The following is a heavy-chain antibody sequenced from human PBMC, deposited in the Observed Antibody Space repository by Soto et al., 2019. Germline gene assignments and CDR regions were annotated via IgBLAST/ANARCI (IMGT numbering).Heavy chain of an antibody. CDR3: ARHKPTGIAAAWAGRGVHNWFDP. D-gene: IGHD6-13*01. CDR2: IYYTGTT. CDR1: GGSISNTDHF. J-gene: IGHJ5*02. Sequence: SETLSLTCTVSGGSISNTDHFWGWIRQPPGKGLEWIGSIYYTGTTYYNPSLKSRVTISVDTSKNQFSLKLSSVTAADTAVYYCARHKPTGIAAAWAGRGVHNWFDPWGQGTLVTVSS. V-gene: IGHV4-39*01.